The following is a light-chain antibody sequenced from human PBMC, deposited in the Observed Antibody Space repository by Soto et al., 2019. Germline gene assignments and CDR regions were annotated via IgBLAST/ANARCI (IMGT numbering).Light chain of an antibody. CDR3: QEHINRLS. CDR1: QSVSNY. J-gene: IGKJ4*01. V-gene: IGKV3-11*01. CDR2: DAS. Sequence: EIVLTQSPATLSLSPGERATLSCRASQSVSNYLAWYQQKPGQAPRLLIYDASNRATCIPARFSGSGSGTDFTLTNRTREPEGFAVYYCQEHINRLSFGGGTKVEIK.